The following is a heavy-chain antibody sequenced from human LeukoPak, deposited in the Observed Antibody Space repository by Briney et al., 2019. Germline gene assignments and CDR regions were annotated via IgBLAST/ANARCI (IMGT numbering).Heavy chain of an antibody. CDR1: GYTFIGYY. CDR3: ARSRAVTGNFDY. D-gene: IGHD6-19*01. Sequence: GASVKVSCKASGYTFIGYYMHWVRQAPGQGLEWMGWINPNNGGTSFAQKFQGRVTMTRDTATNIVYMELKRLTSDDAAVYYCARSRAVTGNFDYWGPGTLVTVSS. J-gene: IGHJ4*02. CDR2: INPNNGGT. V-gene: IGHV1-2*02.